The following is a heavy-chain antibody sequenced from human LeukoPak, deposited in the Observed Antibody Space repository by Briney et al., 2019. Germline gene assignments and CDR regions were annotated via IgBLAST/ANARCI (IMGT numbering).Heavy chain of an antibody. J-gene: IGHJ4*02. CDR2: INHFGVNT. V-gene: IGHV3-23*01. CDR1: GFAFSVYA. D-gene: IGHD2-15*01. Sequence: GGSLRLSCAASGFAFSVYAMSWLRQPPGKGLQWVSGINHFGVNTYYAESVKCRFTISSDNSKNTLYMQMNSLSAEDTAVYYCAKVALAYCSGGSCYVLDFWGPGTLVTVSS. CDR3: AKVALAYCSGGSCYVLDF.